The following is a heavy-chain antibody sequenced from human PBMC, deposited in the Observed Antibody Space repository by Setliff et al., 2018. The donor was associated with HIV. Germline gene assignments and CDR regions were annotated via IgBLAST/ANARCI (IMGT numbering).Heavy chain of an antibody. CDR3: ARSVIGYYYYGMDV. V-gene: IGHV3-30*01. Sequence: GGSLRLSCAASGFTFSRYAMHWVRQAPGKGLEWVAVISYDGSNKYYADSVKGRFTISRDNSKNTLYLQMNSLRAEDTAVYYCARSVIGYYYYGMDVWGQGTLVTVSS. CDR1: GFTFSRYA. D-gene: IGHD3-10*01. J-gene: IGHJ6*02. CDR2: ISYDGSNK.